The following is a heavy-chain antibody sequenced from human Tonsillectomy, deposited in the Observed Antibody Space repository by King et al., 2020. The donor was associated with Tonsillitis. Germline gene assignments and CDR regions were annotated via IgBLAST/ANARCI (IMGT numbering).Heavy chain of an antibody. V-gene: IGHV4-59*08. Sequence: QLQESGPGLVKPSETLSLTCTVSGDSMTGCYWSWIRQRQGKGLGWVGYVCYSESTKYNPSLKSQVIMSVDTSKNEFSLRLNSVSAADTAVYYSARQMSPLTAERNFDVWGQGRMVTVSS. CDR2: VCYSEST. CDR1: GDSMTGCY. J-gene: IGHJ3*01. D-gene: IGHD3-9*01. CDR3: ARQMSPLTAERNFDV.